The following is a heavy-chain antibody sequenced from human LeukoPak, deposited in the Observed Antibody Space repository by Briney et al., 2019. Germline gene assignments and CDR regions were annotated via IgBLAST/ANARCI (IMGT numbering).Heavy chain of an antibody. D-gene: IGHD3-3*01. CDR3: AKDRSGQTYYDFWSGYGLDY. CDR2: ISGSGDNT. J-gene: IGHJ4*02. CDR1: GFTFNNFA. Sequence: GGSLRLSCAASGFTFNNFAMSWVRQAPGKGLEWVSAISGSGDNTYYADSVKGRFTISRDNSRNTLYLQMNSLRAKDTAVYYCAKDRSGQTYYDFWSGYGLDYWGQGTLVTVSS. V-gene: IGHV3-23*01.